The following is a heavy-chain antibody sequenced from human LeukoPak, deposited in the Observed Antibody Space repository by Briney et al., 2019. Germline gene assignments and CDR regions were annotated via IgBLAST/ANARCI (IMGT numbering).Heavy chain of an antibody. J-gene: IGHJ4*02. V-gene: IGHV3-21*01. CDR3: ARDRVIVATFFDY. D-gene: IGHD5-12*01. CDR2: ISSSSSYI. CDR1: GFTFSSYS. Sequence: AGGSPRLSCAASGFTFSSYSMNWVRQAPGKGLEWVSSISSSSSYIYYADSVKGRFTISRDNAKNSLYLQMNSLRAEDTAVYYCARDRVIVATFFDYWGQGTLVTVSS.